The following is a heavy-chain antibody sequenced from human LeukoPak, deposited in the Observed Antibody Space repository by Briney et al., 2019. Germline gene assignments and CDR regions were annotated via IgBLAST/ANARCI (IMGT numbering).Heavy chain of an antibody. Sequence: PSETLSLTCTVSGGSISSSSYYWGWIRQPPGKGLEWIGSIYYSGSTYYNPSLKSRVTISVDTSKNQFSLKLSSVTAADTAVYYCARDSGNYYDTSGYYHFDYWGQGTLVTVSS. V-gene: IGHV4-39*07. CDR3: ARDSGNYYDTSGYYHFDY. D-gene: IGHD3-22*01. J-gene: IGHJ4*02. CDR2: IYYSGST. CDR1: GGSISSSSYY.